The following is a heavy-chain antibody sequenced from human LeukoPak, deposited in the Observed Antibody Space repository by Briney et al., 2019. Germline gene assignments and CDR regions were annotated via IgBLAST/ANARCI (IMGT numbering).Heavy chain of an antibody. J-gene: IGHJ4*02. CDR3: ARLSYYYDSSGYLCY. CDR2: IYPGDSGT. D-gene: IGHD3-22*01. V-gene: IGHV5-51*01. Sequence: GESLQISCKGSGYSFTSYWIGWVRQMPGKGLEWMGIIYPGDSGTRYSPSFQGQVTISADKSISTAYLQWSSLKASDTAMYYCARLSYYYDSSGYLCYWGQGTLVTVSS. CDR1: GYSFTSYW.